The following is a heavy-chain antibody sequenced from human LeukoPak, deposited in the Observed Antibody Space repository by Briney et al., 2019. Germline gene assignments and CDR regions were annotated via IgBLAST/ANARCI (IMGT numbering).Heavy chain of an antibody. CDR1: GFTFTSYT. D-gene: IGHD6-13*01. Sequence: PGGSLRLSCAASGFTFTSYTMNWVRQAPGKGLEWISYINSNGRSIYYAGSVKGRFTISRDNAKNSLYLQMNSLKTEDTAVYYCTTDSSRYPLWGQGTLVTVSS. CDR3: TTDSSRYPL. V-gene: IGHV3-48*01. J-gene: IGHJ4*02. CDR2: INSNGRSI.